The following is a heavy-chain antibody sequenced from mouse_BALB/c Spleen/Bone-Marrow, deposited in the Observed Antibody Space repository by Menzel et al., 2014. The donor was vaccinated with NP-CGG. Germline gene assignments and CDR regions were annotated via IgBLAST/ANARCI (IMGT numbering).Heavy chain of an antibody. V-gene: IGHV5-17*02. D-gene: IGHD1-1*01. Sequence: EVHLVESGGGLVQPGGSRTLSCAASGFTFSRYGMHWVRQAPEKGLEWVAYISSGSSTIYNADTVKGRFTISKDNPKSHLFLKMTSLRTEDTAMYYCARYDGDYYSYYAMDYWGQGTSVTVSS. CDR1: GFTFSRYG. CDR2: ISSGSSTI. J-gene: IGHJ4*01. CDR3: ARYDGDYYSYYAMDY.